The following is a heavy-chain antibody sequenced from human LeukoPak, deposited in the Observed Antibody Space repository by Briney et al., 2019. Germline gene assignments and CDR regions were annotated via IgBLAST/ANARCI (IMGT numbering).Heavy chain of an antibody. CDR3: VKARLTDGGSDY. CDR1: GFNFRSHD. Sequence: PGGSLRLSCAASGFNFRSHDMHWVRQAPGKGLEYVSSTTNSAETYYADSVKGRFTISRDNAENFLYLQMNSLRDEDTAVYYCVKARLTDGGSDYWGQGTLVTVSS. CDR2: TTNSAET. J-gene: IGHJ4*02. V-gene: IGHV3-21*06. D-gene: IGHD4-23*01.